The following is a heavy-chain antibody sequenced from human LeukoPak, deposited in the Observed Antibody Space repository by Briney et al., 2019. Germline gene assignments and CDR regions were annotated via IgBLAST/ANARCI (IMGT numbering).Heavy chain of an antibody. D-gene: IGHD1-14*01. CDR1: GFTFDDYA. J-gene: IGHJ4*02. V-gene: IGHV3-9*01. Sequence: GRSLRLSCAASGFTFDDYAVHWDRQAPGKGLEWVSGISWISGSIGYADSVKGRLIISRDNAKNSLCLQMNSLRAEDTVLYDCAKDPCDHSKNRSRPAPLYFDYWGQGTLVTVSS. CDR2: ISWISGSI. CDR3: AKDPCDHSKNRSRPAPLYFDY.